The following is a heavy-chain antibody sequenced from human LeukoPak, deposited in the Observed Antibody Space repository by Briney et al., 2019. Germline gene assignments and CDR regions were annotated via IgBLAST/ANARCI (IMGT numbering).Heavy chain of an antibody. Sequence: GGSLRLSCAASGFTFSSSAVSWVRQAPGKGLEWVSAIGGSGSSTNYADSVKGRFTISRDNSKNTLYLQMKSLRAEDTAVYYCAREWGRLRDYWGQGTLVTVSS. V-gene: IGHV3-23*01. D-gene: IGHD3-16*01. J-gene: IGHJ4*02. CDR1: GFTFSSSA. CDR3: AREWGRLRDY. CDR2: IGGSGSST.